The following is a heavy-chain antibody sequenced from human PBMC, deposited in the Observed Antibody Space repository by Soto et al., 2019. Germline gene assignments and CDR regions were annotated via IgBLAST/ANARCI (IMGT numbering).Heavy chain of an antibody. J-gene: IGHJ5*02. Sequence: SGPTLVNPTQTLTLTCTFSGFSLSTSGVGVGWIRQPPGKALEWLALIYWDDDKRYSPSLKSRLTITKDTSKNQVVLTMTNMDPVDTATYYCAHRPPEGLLWFGELWGNWFDPWGQGTLVTVSS. V-gene: IGHV2-5*02. CDR2: IYWDDDK. CDR1: GFSLSTSGVG. D-gene: IGHD3-10*01. CDR3: AHRPPEGLLWFGELWGNWFDP.